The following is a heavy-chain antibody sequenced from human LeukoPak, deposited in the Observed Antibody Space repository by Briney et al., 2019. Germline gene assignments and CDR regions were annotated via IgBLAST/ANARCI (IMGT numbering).Heavy chain of an antibody. Sequence: SETLSLTCTVSGGSVSSGGYYWSWIRQHPGKGLEWIGYIYYSGGTYYNPSLKSRVTISVDTSKNQFSLKLSSVTAADTAVYYCAREGVAARIKDYWGQGTLVTVSS. D-gene: IGHD6-13*01. CDR1: GGSVSSGGYY. CDR2: IYYSGGT. CDR3: AREGVAARIKDY. J-gene: IGHJ4*02. V-gene: IGHV4-31*03.